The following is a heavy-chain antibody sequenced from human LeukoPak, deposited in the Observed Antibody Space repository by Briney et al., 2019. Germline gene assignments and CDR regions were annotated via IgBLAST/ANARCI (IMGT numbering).Heavy chain of an antibody. CDR3: ARGRSPSITRWLQFGRPGAYFDY. J-gene: IGHJ4*02. D-gene: IGHD5-24*01. CDR2: ISSSRSYI. V-gene: IGHV3-21*01. CDR1: GFTFSSYS. Sequence: GGSLRLSCAASGFTFSSYSTNWVRQAPGKGLEWVSSISSSRSYIYYADSVKGRFTISRDNAKNSLYLQMNSLRAEDTAVYYCARGRSPSITRWLQFGRPGAYFDYWGQGTLVTVSS.